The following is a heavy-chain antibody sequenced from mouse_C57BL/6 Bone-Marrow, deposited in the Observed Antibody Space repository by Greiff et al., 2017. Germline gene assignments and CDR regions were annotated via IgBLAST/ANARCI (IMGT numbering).Heavy chain of an antibody. J-gene: IGHJ3*01. CDR3: AIRDYDS. D-gene: IGHD1-1*01. Sequence: QVQLQQSGAELVRPGTSVKVSCKASGYAFTNYLIEWVKQRPGQGLEWIGVINPGSGGTKYNEKFKGKATLTADKSSSTAYMQLSSLTTEDSAVYFCAIRDYDSWGQGTLVTVSA. CDR1: GYAFTNYL. V-gene: IGHV1-54*01. CDR2: INPGSGGT.